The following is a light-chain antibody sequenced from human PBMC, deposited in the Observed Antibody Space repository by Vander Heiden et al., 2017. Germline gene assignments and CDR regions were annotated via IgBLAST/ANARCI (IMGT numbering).Light chain of an antibody. CDR2: AAS. J-gene: IGKJ1*01. V-gene: IGKV1-17*01. CDR1: QGIRND. CDR3: LQHYDYPWT. Sequence: DIQMTQSPSSLSASVGDRVTITCRASQGIRNDLGWYQQQPGKAPKRLIYAASSLQSGVPSRFSGSRSGTGFSLTIGGLQPGDFATYFCLQHYDYPWTFGQGTKVEI.